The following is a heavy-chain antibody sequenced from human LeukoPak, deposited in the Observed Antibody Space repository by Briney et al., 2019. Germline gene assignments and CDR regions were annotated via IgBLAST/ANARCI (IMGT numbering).Heavy chain of an antibody. J-gene: IGHJ5*02. V-gene: IGHV1-2*06. CDR2: INPNSGGT. D-gene: IGHD3-10*01. Sequence: GASVKVSCKASGYTFTGYYMHWVRQAPGQGLEWMGRINPNSGGTNYAQKFQGRVTMTRDTSISTAYMELSRLRPDDTAVYYCARSYYYGSGSRVDWFDPWGQGTLVTVSS. CDR3: ARSYYYGSGSRVDWFDP. CDR1: GYTFTGYY.